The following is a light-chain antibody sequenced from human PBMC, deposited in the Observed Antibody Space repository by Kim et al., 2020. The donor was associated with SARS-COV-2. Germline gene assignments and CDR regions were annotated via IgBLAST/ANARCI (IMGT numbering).Light chain of an antibody. CDR3: QQYGSPPLT. J-gene: IGKJ4*01. CDR2: GAS. V-gene: IGKV3-20*01. CDR1: QSVSSSY. Sequence: SPGESATLSCRASQSVSSSYIAWYQQKPGQAPRLLISGASSRATGIPERFSGSGSGTDFTLTISRLEPEDFAVYYCQQYGSPPLTFGGGTKVDIK.